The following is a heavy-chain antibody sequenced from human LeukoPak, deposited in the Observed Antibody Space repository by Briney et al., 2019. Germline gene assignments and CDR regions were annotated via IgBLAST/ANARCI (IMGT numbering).Heavy chain of an antibody. Sequence: PGGSLRLSCAASGFTFSNYAMSWVRQAPGKGLDWVSGITARADSTYYADSVKGRVTISRDNSKNTLFLQLNSLRAEDAAVYYCAKTYMWSIDAFHIWGQGTMVTVSS. CDR3: AKTYMWSIDAFHI. J-gene: IGHJ3*02. D-gene: IGHD2-8*02. V-gene: IGHV3-23*01. CDR2: ITARADST. CDR1: GFTFSNYA.